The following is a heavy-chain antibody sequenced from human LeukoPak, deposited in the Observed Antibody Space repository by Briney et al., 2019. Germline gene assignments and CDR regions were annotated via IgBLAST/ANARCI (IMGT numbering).Heavy chain of an antibody. V-gene: IGHV1-2*02. D-gene: IGHD3-22*01. CDR3: ARTYYYDSSGRMTYFDY. CDR2: INPNSGGT. J-gene: IGHJ4*02. CDR1: GYTFTCYY. Sequence: ASVKVSCKAPGYTFTCYYMHWVRQAPGQGLEWMGWINPNSGGTNYAQKFQGRVTMTGDTSISTAYMELSRLRSDDTAVYYCARTYYYDSSGRMTYFDYWGQGTLVTVSS.